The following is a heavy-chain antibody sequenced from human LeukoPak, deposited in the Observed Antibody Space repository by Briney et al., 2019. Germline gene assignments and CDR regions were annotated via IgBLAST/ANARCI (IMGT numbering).Heavy chain of an antibody. J-gene: IGHJ4*02. D-gene: IGHD1-26*01. CDR1: GGSISSYY. V-gene: IGHV4-59*01. Sequence: PSETLSLTCTVSGGSISSYYWTWLRQPPGKGLDWVGYISYNGSPNYNPALQSRVTISVDTSKNQFSLSLSSVTAADTAVYYCARGQTLVGALHFWGQGTLVTVSS. CDR3: ARGQTLVGALHF. CDR2: ISYNGSP.